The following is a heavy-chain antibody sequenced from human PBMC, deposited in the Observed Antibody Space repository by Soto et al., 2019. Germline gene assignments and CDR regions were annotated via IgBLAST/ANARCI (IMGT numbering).Heavy chain of an antibody. CDR1: GFTFSSYA. Sequence: EVQLLESGEGLVQPGGSLRLSCAASGFTFSSYAMGWVRQAPGKGLEWVSAVSAGGTSAYYVASVEGRLTISRDNSKNTLYMQINSLRVEDTARYYCADRCSGGRCSPFDKWGQGTLVTVT. CDR2: VSAGGTSA. V-gene: IGHV3-23*01. J-gene: IGHJ4*02. D-gene: IGHD2-15*01. CDR3: ADRCSGGRCSPFDK.